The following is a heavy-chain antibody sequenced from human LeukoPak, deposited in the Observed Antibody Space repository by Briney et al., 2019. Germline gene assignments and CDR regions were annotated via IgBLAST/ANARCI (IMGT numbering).Heavy chain of an antibody. D-gene: IGHD5-12*01. CDR3: AREVDLDIGTETFDY. CDR2: ISAYNGNT. V-gene: IGHV1-18*01. J-gene: IGHJ4*02. Sequence: GASVKVSCKASGYTFTSYGISWVRQAPGQGLEWMGWISAYNGNTNYAQKLQGRVTMTTDTSTSTAYMELRSLRSDDTAVYYCAREVDLDIGTETFDYWGQGTLVTVSS. CDR1: GYTFTSYG.